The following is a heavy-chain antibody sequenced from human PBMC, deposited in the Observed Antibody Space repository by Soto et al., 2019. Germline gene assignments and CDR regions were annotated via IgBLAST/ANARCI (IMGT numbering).Heavy chain of an antibody. V-gene: IGHV4-59*01. CDR2: IYYSGST. CDR1: GGSISSYY. J-gene: IGHJ4*02. D-gene: IGHD3-22*01. Sequence: PSETLSLTCTVSGGSISSYYWSWTRQPPGKGLEWIGYIYYSGSTNYNPSLKSRVTISVDTSKNQFSLKLSSVTAADTAVNYCARDNGREQYYDSSGYRYFLAYCGQGTLVTVSS. CDR3: ARDNGREQYYDSSGYRYFLAY.